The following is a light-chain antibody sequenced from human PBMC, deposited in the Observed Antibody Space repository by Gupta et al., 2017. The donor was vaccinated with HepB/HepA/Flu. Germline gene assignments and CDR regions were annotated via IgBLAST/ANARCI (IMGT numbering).Light chain of an antibody. CDR1: QSVNSK. Sequence: EIVMTKSPATLSVSRGERPTLTCRARQSVNSKLAWYHQKPGQAPRLLIYGASSRATGIPARFSGSGSGTEFTLTISIRQSEDFAVYDCHQYTACPLTFGQGTRLEIK. CDR2: GAS. V-gene: IGKV3-15*01. J-gene: IGKJ5*01. CDR3: HQYTACPLT.